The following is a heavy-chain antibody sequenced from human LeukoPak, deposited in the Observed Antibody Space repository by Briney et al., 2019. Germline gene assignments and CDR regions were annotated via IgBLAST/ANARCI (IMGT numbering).Heavy chain of an antibody. J-gene: IGHJ4*02. V-gene: IGHV3-30*01. CDR1: GFTFSSFA. CDR2: ISLDGSKK. Sequence: QPGRSLRLSCAASGFTFSSFAMHWVRQAPDRGLEWVAVISLDGSKKYSADSVKGLFTISRDNSKNTVYLQVNSLRVEDTAVYYCARVGDIGSAIGYDFWGQRTLVIVSS. CDR3: ARVGDIGSAIGYDF. D-gene: IGHD5-12*01.